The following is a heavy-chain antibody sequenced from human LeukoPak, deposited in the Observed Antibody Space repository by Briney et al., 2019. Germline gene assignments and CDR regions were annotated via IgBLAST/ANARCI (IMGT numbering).Heavy chain of an antibody. D-gene: IGHD1-26*01. CDR3: AKVSGPPGPFDFDY. CDR1: GFTFSSYA. CDR2: ISYDGSNK. Sequence: PGGSLRLSCAASGFTFSSYAMHWVRQAPGKGLEWVAVISYDGSNKYYADSVKGRFTISRDNSKNTLYLQMNSLRAEDTAVYYCAKVSGPPGPFDFDYWGQGTLVTVSS. V-gene: IGHV3-30*04. J-gene: IGHJ4*02.